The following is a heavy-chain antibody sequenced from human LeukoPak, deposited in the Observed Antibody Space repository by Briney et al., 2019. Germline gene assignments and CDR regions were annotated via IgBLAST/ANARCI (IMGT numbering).Heavy chain of an antibody. J-gene: IGHJ4*02. CDR2: ISSSSSYI. CDR3: ARGLRIAVAGNIDY. D-gene: IGHD6-19*01. V-gene: IGHV3-21*01. Sequence: GGSLRLSCAASGFTFSTYSMNWVRQAPGKGLEWVSSISSSSSYIYYADSMKGRFTISRDNSKNTLYLQMNSLRAEDTAVYYCARGLRIAVAGNIDYWGQGTLVTVSS. CDR1: GFTFSTYS.